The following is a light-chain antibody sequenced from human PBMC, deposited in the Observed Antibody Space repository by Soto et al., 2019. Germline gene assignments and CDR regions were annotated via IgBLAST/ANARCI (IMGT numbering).Light chain of an antibody. CDR1: QSVSSY. J-gene: IGKJ5*01. CDR3: QQRSNWPPIT. Sequence: EIVLTQSPATLSLSPLDRGTLXRRSSQSVSSYLAWYQQKPGQAPRLLIYDASNRATGIPARFSGSGSGTDFTLTITSLEPEDFAVYYCQQRSNWPPITFGQGTRLENK. V-gene: IGKV3-11*01. CDR2: DAS.